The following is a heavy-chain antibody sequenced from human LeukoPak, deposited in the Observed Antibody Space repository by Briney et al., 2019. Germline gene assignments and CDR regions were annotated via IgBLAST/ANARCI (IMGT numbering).Heavy chain of an antibody. V-gene: IGHV3-7*01. CDR1: GFIVSRYW. CDR3: ARDLGVCSGGTCYSVYDY. J-gene: IGHJ4*02. Sequence: PGGSLRLSCAASGFIVSRYWMSWVRQAPGKGLEWVAYIKEDGSEKHCVDSVKGRFTISRDNAENSLYLQMNSLRAEDTAIYYCARDLGVCSGGTCYSVYDYWGQGTLVTVSS. CDR2: IKEDGSEK. D-gene: IGHD2-15*01.